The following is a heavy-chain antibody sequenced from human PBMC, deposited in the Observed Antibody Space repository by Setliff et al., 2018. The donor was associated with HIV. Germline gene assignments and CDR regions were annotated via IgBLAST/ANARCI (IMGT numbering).Heavy chain of an antibody. V-gene: IGHV1-2*02. CDR1: GYTFSDYY. Sequence: SVKVSCKASGYTFSDYYMHWVRQAPGQGLEWMGWINPNSGGTNYAQKFQGRVNMTRDTSISTTYMELSRLRSDDTAVYYCARDPGYKSTWYGVFDIWGQGTMVTV. D-gene: IGHD6-13*01. CDR3: ARDPGYKSTWYGVFDI. CDR2: INPNSGGT. J-gene: IGHJ3*02.